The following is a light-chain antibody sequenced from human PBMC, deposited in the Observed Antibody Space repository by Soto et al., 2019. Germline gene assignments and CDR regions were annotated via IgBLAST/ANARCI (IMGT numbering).Light chain of an antibody. V-gene: IGKV1-5*03. CDR2: KAS. Sequence: DIQMTQSPSTLSASVGDRVTITCRASQTTSSRLAWYQQKPGKAPKLLIYKASNLERRVPSRLSGSGSGTGFTLPISSLQPDNFATYDCQQYNSYLWKFGQGTKVEIK. CDR3: QQYNSYLWK. CDR1: QTTSSR. J-gene: IGKJ1*01.